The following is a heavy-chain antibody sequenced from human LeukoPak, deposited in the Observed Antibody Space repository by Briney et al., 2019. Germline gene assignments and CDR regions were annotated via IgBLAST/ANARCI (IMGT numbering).Heavy chain of an antibody. D-gene: IGHD4-17*01. V-gene: IGHV1-2*02. J-gene: IGHJ5*02. CDR2: INPNSGAI. CDR3: ARERSLMTTVTTEVWFDP. Sequence: ASVKVSCKASGGVFTTYAISWVRQAPGQGLEWMGWINPNSGAISYAQNFQGRVTMTRDTSINTVYMDLSRLRPDDTAVYYCARERSLMTTVTTEVWFDPWGQGTLVTVSS. CDR1: GGVFTTYA.